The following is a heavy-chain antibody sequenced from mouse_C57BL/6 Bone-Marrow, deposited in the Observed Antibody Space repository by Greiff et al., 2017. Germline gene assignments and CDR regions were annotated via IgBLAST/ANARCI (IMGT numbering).Heavy chain of an antibody. CDR2: IYPGSGST. CDR1: GYTFTSYW. J-gene: IGHJ3*01. CDR3: ARVPSSYSGFAY. Sequence: VQLQQPGAELVKPGASVKMSCKASGYTFTSYWITWVKQRPGHGLEWIGDIYPGSGSTNYNEKFKSKATLTVVTSSSTAYMQLSSLTSEDSAVYYCARVPSSYSGFAYWGQGTLVTVSA. V-gene: IGHV1-55*01. D-gene: IGHD1-1*01.